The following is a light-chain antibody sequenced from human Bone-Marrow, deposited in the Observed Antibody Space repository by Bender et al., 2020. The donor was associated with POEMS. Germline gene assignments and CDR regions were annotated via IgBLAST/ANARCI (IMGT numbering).Light chain of an antibody. CDR3: QSYDSSLGGWV. CDR1: SSNTGSGYD. Sequence: QSVLPPPSSVSGAPGQRVTTSCTGSSSNTGSGYDINWYQHLPGTAPKLLIYGYNNRPSGVPDRFSGSKSGTSASLAMTGLQAEDEGDYYCQSYDSSLGGWVFGGGTKLTVL. CDR2: GYN. V-gene: IGLV1-40*01. J-gene: IGLJ3*02.